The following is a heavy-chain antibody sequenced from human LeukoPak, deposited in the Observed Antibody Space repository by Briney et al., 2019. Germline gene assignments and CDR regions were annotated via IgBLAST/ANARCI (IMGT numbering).Heavy chain of an antibody. J-gene: IGHJ4*02. V-gene: IGHV3-43D*03. Sequence: PGGSLRLSCAASGFTFDDYAMHWVRQAPGKGLEWVSLISWDGGSTYYADSVKGRFTISRDNSKNSLYLQMNSLRAEDTALYYCAKDSGSQRLPQREPEYYFDYWGQGTLVTVSS. CDR3: AKDSGSQRLPQREPEYYFDY. CDR2: ISWDGGST. CDR1: GFTFDDYA. D-gene: IGHD1-14*01.